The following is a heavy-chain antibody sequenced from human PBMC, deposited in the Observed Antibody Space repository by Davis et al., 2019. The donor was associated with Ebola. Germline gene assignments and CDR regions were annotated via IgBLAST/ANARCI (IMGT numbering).Heavy chain of an antibody. V-gene: IGHV4-39*01. D-gene: IGHD3-16*01. J-gene: IGHJ5*02. CDR2: IYYNGKT. CDR3: ARRSFYFGGSGKGWFDP. Sequence: SETLSLTCTVSAASVSSCTYYRGLTRQPPAKGLEWIGSIYYNGKTYYNATLKSRVTISLDTSKNQLSLRLTSVTAADTAVYSCARRSFYFGGSGKGWFDPWGQGILVTVAS. CDR1: AASVSSCTYY.